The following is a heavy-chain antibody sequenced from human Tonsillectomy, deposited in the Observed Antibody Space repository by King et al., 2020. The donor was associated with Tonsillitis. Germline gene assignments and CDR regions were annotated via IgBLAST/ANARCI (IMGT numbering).Heavy chain of an antibody. D-gene: IGHD3-22*01. CDR1: GGSISSSSYY. J-gene: IGHJ4*02. Sequence: QVQLQESGPGLVKPSETLSLTCTVSGGSISSSSYYWGWIRQPPGKGLEWIGSIYYSGSTYYHPSLKSRVTISVDTSKNQFSLKLSSVTAADTAVYYCARSDSSYGSGYIYYFDYWGQGNLVTVSS. CDR2: IYYSGST. CDR3: ARSDSSYGSGYIYYFDY. V-gene: IGHV4-39*07.